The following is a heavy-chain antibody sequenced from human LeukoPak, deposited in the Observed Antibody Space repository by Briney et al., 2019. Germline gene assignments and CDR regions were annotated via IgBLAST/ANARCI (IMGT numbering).Heavy chain of an antibody. V-gene: IGHV3-43D*03. D-gene: IGHD2-15*01. J-gene: IGHJ4*02. CDR3: AKEVCSGGSCGYDY. CDR2: ISWDGGST. Sequence: GGSLRLSCAASGFTFSSYAMSWVRQAPGKGLEWVSLISWDGGSTYYADPVKGRFTISRDNSKNSLYLQMNSLRAEDTALYYCAKEVCSGGSCGYDYWGQGTLVTVSS. CDR1: GFTFSSYA.